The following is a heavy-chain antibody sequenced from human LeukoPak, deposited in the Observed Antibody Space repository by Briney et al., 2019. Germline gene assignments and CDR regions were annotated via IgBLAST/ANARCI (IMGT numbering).Heavy chain of an antibody. CDR2: INASGGST. J-gene: IGHJ5*02. CDR1: VYTFTSYF. CDR3: ARDLMVYAIPSWFDP. D-gene: IGHD2-8*01. V-gene: IGHV1-46*01. Sequence: ASVKDSCKASVYTFTSYFMHWVRQARGQGVEWMGIINASGGSTSYAQKFQGRVTMTRDTSTSTVYMELSSLRSEDTAVYYCARDLMVYAIPSWFDPWGQGTLVTVSS.